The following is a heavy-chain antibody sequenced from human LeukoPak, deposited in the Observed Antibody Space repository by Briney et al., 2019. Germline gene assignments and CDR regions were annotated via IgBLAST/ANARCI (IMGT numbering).Heavy chain of an antibody. D-gene: IGHD6-19*01. V-gene: IGHV3-33*01. CDR1: GFTFSSYG. CDR2: IWYDGSNK. CDR3: ARDSSGWSHTKYYFDY. Sequence: PGRSLRLSCAASGFTFSSYGMHWVRQAPGQGQEWVAVIWYDGSNKYYADSVKGRFTISRDNSKNTLYLQMNSLRAEDTAVYYCARDSSGWSHTKYYFDYWGQETLVTVSS. J-gene: IGHJ4*02.